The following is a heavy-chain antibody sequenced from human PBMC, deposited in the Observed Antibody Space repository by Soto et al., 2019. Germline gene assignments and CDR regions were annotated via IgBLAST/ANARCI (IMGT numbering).Heavy chain of an antibody. V-gene: IGHV3-64D*08. D-gene: IGHD6-19*01. CDR1: GFTFSSYA. J-gene: IGHJ4*02. Sequence: GGSLRLSCSASGFTFSSYAMHWVRQAPGKGLEYVSAISSNGGSTYYADSVKGRFTISRDNSKNTLYLQMSSLRAEDTAVYYCVKGQSIAVIGYFDYWGQGTLVTVSS. CDR3: VKGQSIAVIGYFDY. CDR2: ISSNGGST.